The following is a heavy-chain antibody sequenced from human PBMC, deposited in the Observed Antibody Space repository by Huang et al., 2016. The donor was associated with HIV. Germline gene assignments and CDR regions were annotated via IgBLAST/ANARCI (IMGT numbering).Heavy chain of an antibody. Sequence: EVQLVESGGGLVQPGGSLRLSCAASGFTFSSYWMHWVHQAPGKGLVWLSRINNDGSITTYADSVKGRITIARDNARNTMYLQMTTLSAGDTAVYYCARHRSSGGVEEAFDIWGPGTLVTVAS. CDR1: GFTFSSYW. J-gene: IGHJ3*02. CDR2: INNDGSIT. CDR3: ARHRSSGGVEEAFDI. D-gene: IGHD2-8*02. V-gene: IGHV3-74*03.